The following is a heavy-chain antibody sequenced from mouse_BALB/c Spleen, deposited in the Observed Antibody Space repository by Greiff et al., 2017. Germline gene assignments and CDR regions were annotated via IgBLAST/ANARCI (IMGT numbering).Heavy chain of an antibody. CDR1: GYTFTSYW. CDR2: INPSTGYT. CDR3: ARSDYGNSFAY. V-gene: IGHV1-7*01. Sequence: VQLQQSGAELAKPGASVKMSCKASGYTFTSYWMHWVKQRPGQGLEWIGYINPSTGYTEYNQKFKDKATLTADKSSSTAYMQLSSLTSEDSAVYYCARSDYGNSFAYWGQGTLVTVSA. J-gene: IGHJ3*01. D-gene: IGHD2-1*01.